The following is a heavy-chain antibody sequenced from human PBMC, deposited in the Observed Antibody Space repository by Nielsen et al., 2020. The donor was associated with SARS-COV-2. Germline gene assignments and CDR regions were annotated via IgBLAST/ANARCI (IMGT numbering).Heavy chain of an antibody. CDR1: GGSISSSSYY. Sequence: GSLRLSCTVSGGSISSSSYYWGWIRQPPGKGLEWIGSIYYSGSTYYNPSLKSRVTISVDTSKNQLSLKLSSVTAADTAVYYCARLRMAYYMDVWGKGTTVTVSS. J-gene: IGHJ6*03. D-gene: IGHD5-24*01. CDR3: ARLRMAYYMDV. V-gene: IGHV4-39*01. CDR2: IYYSGST.